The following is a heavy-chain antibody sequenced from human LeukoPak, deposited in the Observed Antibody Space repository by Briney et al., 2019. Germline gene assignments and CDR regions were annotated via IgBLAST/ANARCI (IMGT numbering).Heavy chain of an antibody. CDR3: ARVGCSGGRCPGYGMDV. D-gene: IGHD2-15*01. V-gene: IGHV3-21*01. Sequence: GGALRLSCAASGFTFSSYEMNWVRQAPGKGQWWVSSISSSSTYIYYADSVKGRFTISRDNAKNSLYLQMNSLRVEDTAVYYCARVGCSGGRCPGYGMDVWGQGTTVTVSS. J-gene: IGHJ6*02. CDR1: GFTFSSYE. CDR2: ISSSSTYI.